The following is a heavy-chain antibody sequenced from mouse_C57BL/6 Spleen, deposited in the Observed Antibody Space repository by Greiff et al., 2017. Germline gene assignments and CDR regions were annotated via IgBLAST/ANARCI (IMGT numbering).Heavy chain of an antibody. V-gene: IGHV5-6*01. CDR1: GFTFSSYG. D-gene: IGHD1-1*01. CDR3: ASLVGSSQAWFAY. J-gene: IGHJ3*01. CDR2: ISSGGSYT. Sequence: EVKVVESGGDLVKPGGSLKLSCAASGFTFSSYGMSWVRQTPDKRLEWVATISSGGSYTYSPDSVKGRFTSSRDNAKNTLYLQMSNLKSEDTAMYDCASLVGSSQAWFAYWGQGTLVTVSA.